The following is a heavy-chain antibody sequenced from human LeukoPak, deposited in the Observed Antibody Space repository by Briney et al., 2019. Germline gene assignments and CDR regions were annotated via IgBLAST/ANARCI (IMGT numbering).Heavy chain of an antibody. D-gene: IGHD3-3*01. Sequence: GGSLRLSCAASGFTFSSYAMSWVRQAPGKGLEWVSAISGSGGSTYYADSVKGRFTISRDNSKNTLYLQMNSLRAEDTAVYYCAKDPGSGVVIQGFWFDPWGQGTLVTVSS. CDR2: ISGSGGST. V-gene: IGHV3-23*01. CDR1: GFTFSSYA. J-gene: IGHJ5*02. CDR3: AKDPGSGVVIQGFWFDP.